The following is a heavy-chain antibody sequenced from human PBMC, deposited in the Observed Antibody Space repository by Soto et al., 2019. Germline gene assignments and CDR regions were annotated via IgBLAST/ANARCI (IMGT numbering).Heavy chain of an antibody. Sequence: SETLSLTCAVSGGSISSSNWWCWVRQPPGKGLEWMGDIYHSGSTNYNPPLKSRVTISVDKSKNQFSLKLSSVTAADTAGYYCASSTGFGELGDYYGMDVWGQGTTVTVSS. D-gene: IGHD3-10*01. CDR2: IYHSGST. CDR3: ASSTGFGELGDYYGMDV. J-gene: IGHJ6*02. V-gene: IGHV4-4*02. CDR1: GGSISSSNW.